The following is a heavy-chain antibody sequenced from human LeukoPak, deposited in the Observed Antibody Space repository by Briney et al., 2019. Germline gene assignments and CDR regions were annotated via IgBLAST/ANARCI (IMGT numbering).Heavy chain of an antibody. J-gene: IGHJ4*02. CDR1: GYTFTSYG. V-gene: IGHV1-18*01. CDR2: ISAYNGNT. Sequence: ASVKVSCKASGYTFTSYGISWVRQAPGQGLEWMGWISAYNGNTNYAQKLQGRVTKTTDTSTSTAYMELRSLRSDDTAVYYCARGYCSSTSCYYFDYWGQGTLVTVSS. CDR3: ARGYCSSTSCYYFDY. D-gene: IGHD2-2*01.